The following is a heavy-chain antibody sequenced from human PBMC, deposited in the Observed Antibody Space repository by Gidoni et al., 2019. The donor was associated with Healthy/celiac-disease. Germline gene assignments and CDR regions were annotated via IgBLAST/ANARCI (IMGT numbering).Heavy chain of an antibody. CDR1: GFTFSSYS. CDR2: ISSSSSYI. V-gene: IGHV3-21*01. CDR3: ARDLGYDSSGYYHY. J-gene: IGHJ4*02. D-gene: IGHD3-22*01. Sequence: EVQLVESGGGLVKPGGSLRFSCAASGFTFSSYSMNWVRQAPGKGLEWVSSISSSSSYIYYADSVKGRFTISRDNAKNSLYLQMNSLRAEDTAVYYCARDLGYDSSGYYHYWGQGTLVTVSS.